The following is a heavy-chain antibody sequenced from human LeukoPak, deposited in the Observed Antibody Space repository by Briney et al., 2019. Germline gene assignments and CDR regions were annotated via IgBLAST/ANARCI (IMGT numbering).Heavy chain of an antibody. Sequence: GGSLRLSCAASGFTFSDYGMHWVRQAPGKGLEWLAVIRNDGSNQYYADSVKGRFTISRDNSKNTLYLHMKSLRMEDTALYYCAKEQYSSSWYLDHWGQGTRVTVSS. D-gene: IGHD6-13*01. J-gene: IGHJ4*02. CDR1: GFTFSDYG. CDR3: AKEQYSSSWYLDH. V-gene: IGHV3-30*02. CDR2: IRNDGSNQ.